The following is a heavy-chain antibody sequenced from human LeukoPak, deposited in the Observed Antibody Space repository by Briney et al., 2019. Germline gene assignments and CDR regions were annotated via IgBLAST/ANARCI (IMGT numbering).Heavy chain of an antibody. Sequence: GGSLRLSCAASGFTFSDYNMNWIRQAPGKGLEWVSYISSSGSTIYYADSVKGRFTISRDIAKNSLYLQMNSLRAEDTAVYYCARDSEGVRAFDIWGQGTMVTVSS. V-gene: IGHV3-11*04. J-gene: IGHJ3*02. CDR1: GFTFSDYN. CDR3: ARDSEGVRAFDI. D-gene: IGHD3-10*01. CDR2: ISSSGSTI.